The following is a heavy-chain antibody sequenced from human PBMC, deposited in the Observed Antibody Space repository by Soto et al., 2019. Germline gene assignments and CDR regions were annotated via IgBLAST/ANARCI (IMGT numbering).Heavy chain of an antibody. D-gene: IGHD6-13*01. J-gene: IGHJ4*01. Sequence: QVQLQESGPGLVKPSQTLSLTCTVSGGSISSGGYYWSWIRQHPGKGLEWIGYIYYSGSTYYNPSPKSRVTISVDTTKNQFSQKLSSVTAGDTAGYYCARAAAGTFRNFDYLGQGTLVTLSS. V-gene: IGHV4-31*03. CDR1: GGSISSGGYY. CDR3: ARAAAGTFRNFDY. CDR2: IYYSGST.